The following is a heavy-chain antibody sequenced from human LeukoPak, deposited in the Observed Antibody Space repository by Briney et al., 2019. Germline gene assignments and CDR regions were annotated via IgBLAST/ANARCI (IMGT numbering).Heavy chain of an antibody. CDR1: GGSFSGYY. J-gene: IGHJ5*02. CDR3: ARGVTYYYGSGSKRNWFDP. V-gene: IGHV4-34*01. Sequence: SETLSLTCAVYGGSFSGYYWSWIRQPPGKGLEWIGEINHSGSTNYNPSLKSRVTISVDTSKNQFSLKLSSVTAADTAVYYCARGVTYYYGSGSKRNWFDPWGRGTLVTVSS. CDR2: INHSGST. D-gene: IGHD3-10*01.